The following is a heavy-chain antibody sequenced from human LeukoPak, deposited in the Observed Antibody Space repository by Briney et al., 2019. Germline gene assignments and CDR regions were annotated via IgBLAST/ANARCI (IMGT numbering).Heavy chain of an antibody. D-gene: IGHD1-26*01. CDR2: INKDGSAT. J-gene: IGHJ6*02. Sequence: GGSLRLSCAASGFTFSSYAMSWVRQAPGKGLEWVSLINKDGSATYYADSVKGRFTISRDNSKNSLYLQMNSLRSEDTALYYCATWAFYHSLDVWGQGTTVTVSS. V-gene: IGHV3-43*02. CDR1: GFTFSSYA. CDR3: ATWAFYHSLDV.